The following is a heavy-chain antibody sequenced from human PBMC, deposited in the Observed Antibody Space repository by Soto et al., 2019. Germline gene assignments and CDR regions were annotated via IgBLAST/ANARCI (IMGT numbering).Heavy chain of an antibody. CDR2: INHSGST. CDR3: ARAYDXWSGYYFGSYYYYGMDV. Sequence: SETLSLTCAVYGGSFSCYYWSWIRQPPGKGLEWIGEINHSGSTNYNPSLKSRVTISVDTSKNQFSLKLSSVTAADTAVYYCARAYDXWSGYYFGSYYYYGMDVWGQGTTVTVSS. J-gene: IGHJ6*02. V-gene: IGHV4-34*01. D-gene: IGHD3-3*01. CDR1: GGSFSCYY.